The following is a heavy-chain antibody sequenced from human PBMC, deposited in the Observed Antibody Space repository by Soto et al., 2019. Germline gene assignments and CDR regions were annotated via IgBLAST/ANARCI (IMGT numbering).Heavy chain of an antibody. V-gene: IGHV1-18*04. D-gene: IGHD3-22*01. Sequence: ASVKVSCKTSGYNFTTYGISWVRQAPGQGLEWMGRISAYNGNTNYGQKVQGRVTMTTDTSSSTAYMELRSLRSDDTDVYYCARYYDSSGYSWFDPWGQGTLVTVS. CDR1: GYNFTTYG. CDR3: ARYYDSSGYSWFDP. CDR2: ISAYNGNT. J-gene: IGHJ5*02.